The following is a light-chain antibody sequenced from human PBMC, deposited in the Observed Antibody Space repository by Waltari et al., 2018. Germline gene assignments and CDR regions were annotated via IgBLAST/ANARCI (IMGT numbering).Light chain of an antibody. Sequence: DIQMTQSPSSLSASVGDRVTITCRASEGINNYLAWFRQKPGKAPQCLLYGAFSLQTGVPSRFSGRASGTEFTLTISSLQPEDSATYYCQQYKSYPKVFGQGTKLKIK. CDR3: QQYKSYPKV. CDR1: EGINNY. J-gene: IGKJ2*01. CDR2: GAF. V-gene: IGKV1-16*01.